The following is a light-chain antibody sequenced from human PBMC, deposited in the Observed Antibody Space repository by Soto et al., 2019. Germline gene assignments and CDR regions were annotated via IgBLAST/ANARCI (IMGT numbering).Light chain of an antibody. Sequence: DIQMTQSPSSLSASVGDRVTITCRASQSIASYLNWYQPTPGKAPKLLIYAASSLQSGVPSRFSGSGSGTDFTLTISRLQPEDFATYYCQQSYSTPITFGQGTRLEIQ. CDR3: QQSYSTPIT. CDR2: AAS. CDR1: QSIASY. V-gene: IGKV1-39*01. J-gene: IGKJ5*01.